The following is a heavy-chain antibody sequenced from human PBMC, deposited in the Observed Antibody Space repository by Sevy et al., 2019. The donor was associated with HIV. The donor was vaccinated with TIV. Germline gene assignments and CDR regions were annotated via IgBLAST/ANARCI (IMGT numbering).Heavy chain of an antibody. J-gene: IGHJ3*02. CDR2: IWYDGSNK. CDR1: GFTFSSYG. D-gene: IGHD3-16*01. Sequence: GSLRLSCAASGFTFSSYGMHWVRQAPGKGLEWVAVIWYDGSNKYYADSVKGRFTISRDNSKNTLYLQMNSLRAEDTAVYYCATERGYLGNAFDIWGQGTMVTVSS. V-gene: IGHV3-33*01. CDR3: ATERGYLGNAFDI.